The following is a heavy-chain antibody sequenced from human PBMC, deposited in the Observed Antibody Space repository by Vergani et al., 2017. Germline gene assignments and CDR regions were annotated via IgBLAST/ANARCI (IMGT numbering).Heavy chain of an antibody. J-gene: IGHJ2*01. CDR3: ASGKYYSESTSHFRARDFDV. CDR1: DSSIMTNSY. V-gene: IGHV4-38-2*01. D-gene: IGHD3-10*01. Sequence: QVQLQESGPGLVKPSETLSLTCAVSDSSIMTNSYWCWFRQSPGKGVEGVGCIHHSGDTHYNSSLKSRVFISIVSISKFSLSLTSVTAADTAGYYCASGKYYSESTSHFRARDFDVWGRGTLVTVPS. CDR2: IHHSGDT.